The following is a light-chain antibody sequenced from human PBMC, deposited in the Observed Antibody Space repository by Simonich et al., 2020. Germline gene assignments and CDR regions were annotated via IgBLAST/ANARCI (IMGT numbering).Light chain of an antibody. CDR2: DVS. V-gene: IGLV2-14*01. CDR3: SSYTSSSTLV. J-gene: IGLJ2*01. CDR1: SSDVGGYNY. Sequence: QSALTQPASVSGSPGQSITISCTGTSSDVGGYNYVSWYQPHPGKAPKLMIYDVSKRPSGVAKRFSGSKSGNTASLTISGLQAEDEADYYCSSYTSSSTLVFGGGTKLTVL.